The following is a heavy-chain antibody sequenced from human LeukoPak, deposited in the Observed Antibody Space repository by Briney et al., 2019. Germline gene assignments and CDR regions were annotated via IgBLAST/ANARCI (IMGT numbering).Heavy chain of an antibody. CDR3: AAASSSTSAGYFQD. CDR2: IYPGDSET. J-gene: IGHJ1*01. CDR1: GYIFTTYW. Sequence: GESLKISCEGSGYIFTTYWIGWVHRMPGKGLEWMGAIYPGDSETTYSPSFQGQVTISVDKSIRTAYLQWSSLKASDSAIYYCAAASSSTSAGYFQDWGQGTLVTVSS. V-gene: IGHV5-51*07. D-gene: IGHD2-2*01.